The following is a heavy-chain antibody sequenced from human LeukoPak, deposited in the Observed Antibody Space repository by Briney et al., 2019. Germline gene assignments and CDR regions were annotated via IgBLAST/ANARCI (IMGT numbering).Heavy chain of an antibody. D-gene: IGHD3-9*01. J-gene: IGHJ5*02. CDR3: ARRSYDILTGYFWFDP. V-gene: IGHV1-8*01. Sequence: ASVKVSCKASGYTFTSYDINWVRQATGQGLEWMGWMNPNSGNTGYAQKFQGRVTMTRNTSISTAYMELSSLRSEDTAVYYCARRSYDILTGYFWFDPWGQGTLVTVSS. CDR2: MNPNSGNT. CDR1: GYTFTSYD.